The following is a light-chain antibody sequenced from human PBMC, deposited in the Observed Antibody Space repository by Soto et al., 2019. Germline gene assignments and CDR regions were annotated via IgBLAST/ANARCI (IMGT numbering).Light chain of an antibody. CDR1: QSVSSN. Sequence: VMTDPRTTLTMTQGERATLSCSASQSVSSNLAWYQQKPGQAPRLLIYGASTRATGIPARFSGSGSGTEFTLTISSLQSEDFAVYYCQQYNNRPRTFGQGTKV. CDR3: QQYNNRPRT. CDR2: GAS. J-gene: IGKJ1*01. V-gene: IGKV3-15*01.